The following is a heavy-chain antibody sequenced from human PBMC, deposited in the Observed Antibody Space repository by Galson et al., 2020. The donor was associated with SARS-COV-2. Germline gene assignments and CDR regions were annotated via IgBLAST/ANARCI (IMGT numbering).Heavy chain of an antibody. CDR3: ARGGTDAFDI. Sequence: SETLSLTCSVSGGSISSYFCSWIRQPPGKRLEWIGYIYYTGSTNYNPSLKSRVTISLDTSKNQFSLELSSVTAADTAVYFCARGGTDAFDIWGLGTMVTVSS. V-gene: IGHV4-59*01. CDR1: GGSISSYF. J-gene: IGHJ3*02. CDR2: IYYTGST.